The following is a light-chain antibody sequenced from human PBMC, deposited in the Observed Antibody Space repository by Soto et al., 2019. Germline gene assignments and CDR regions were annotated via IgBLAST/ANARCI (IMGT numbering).Light chain of an antibody. CDR2: SNN. J-gene: IGLJ1*01. CDR3: AAWDDSLNGL. Sequence: QSVLTQPPSASGTPGQTVTISCSGSRSNIGTKTVNWYRQFPGTAPKLLIYSNNQRPSGVPDRFSGSKSGTSASLAISELLSEDEAVYYCAAWDDSLNGLFGTGTKLTVL. V-gene: IGLV1-44*01. CDR1: RSNIGTKT.